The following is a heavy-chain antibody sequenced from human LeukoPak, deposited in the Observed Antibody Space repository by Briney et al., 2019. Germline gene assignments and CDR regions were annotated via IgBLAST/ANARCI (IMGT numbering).Heavy chain of an antibody. CDR1: GGTFSSNA. D-gene: IGHD6-13*01. J-gene: IGHJ4*02. Sequence: SVKVSCKASGGTFSSNAISWVRQAPGQGLEWMGGIIPIFGTANYAQKFQGRVTITADESTSTVYMELSSLRSEDTAVYYCVRLYSSSWSTPSYFDYWGQGTLVTVSS. V-gene: IGHV1-69*01. CDR3: VRLYSSSWSTPSYFDY. CDR2: IIPIFGTA.